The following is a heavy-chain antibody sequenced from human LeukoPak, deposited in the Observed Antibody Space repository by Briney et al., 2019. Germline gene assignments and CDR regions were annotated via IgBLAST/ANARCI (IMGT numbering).Heavy chain of an antibody. CDR1: GLTFSSYG. CDR3: ARDLGSWFDP. CDR2: IWYDGSNK. D-gene: IGHD7-27*01. J-gene: IGHJ5*02. Sequence: PGGSLRLSCAASGLTFSSYGMHWVRQAPGRGLEWVAFIWYDGSNKDYADSVKGRFTISRDNSKNTLSLQINSLRAKATDVYYCARDLGSWFDPWGQGTLVTVSS. V-gene: IGHV3-33*01.